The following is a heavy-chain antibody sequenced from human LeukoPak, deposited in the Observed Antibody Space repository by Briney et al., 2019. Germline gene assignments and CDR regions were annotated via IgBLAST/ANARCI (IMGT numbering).Heavy chain of an antibody. CDR1: GFTFSSYW. V-gene: IGHV3-7*01. Sequence: GGSLRLSCAASGFTFSSYWMSWVRQAPGKGLEWVANIKQDGSEKYYVDSVKGRFTISRDNAKNSLYLQMNSLRAEDTAVHYCARDREQWLSDYYYMDVWGKGTTVTVSS. J-gene: IGHJ6*03. CDR3: ARDREQWLSDYYYMDV. CDR2: IKQDGSEK. D-gene: IGHD6-19*01.